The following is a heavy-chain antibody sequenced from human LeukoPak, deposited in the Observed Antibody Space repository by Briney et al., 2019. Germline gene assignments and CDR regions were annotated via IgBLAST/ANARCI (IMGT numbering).Heavy chain of an antibody. CDR3: ARAASGWNYLDY. CDR1: GFTFSSYR. V-gene: IGHV3-48*02. J-gene: IGHJ4*02. CDR2: ISSVSSPI. D-gene: IGHD6-19*01. Sequence: GGSLRLSCAASGFTFSSYRMNWVRQAPGKGLEWVSYISSVSSPIYYADSVKGRFTISRDNARNSLYLQMNSLRDEDTAVYYCARAASGWNYLDYWGQGTLVTVSS.